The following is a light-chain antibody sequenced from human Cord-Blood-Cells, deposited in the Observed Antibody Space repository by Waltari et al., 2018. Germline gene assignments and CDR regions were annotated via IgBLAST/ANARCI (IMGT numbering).Light chain of an antibody. V-gene: IGKV3-11*01. CDR3: QQRSNWPPFT. J-gene: IGKJ3*01. CDR2: DAS. Sequence: EIVLTQSPATLSLSPGERATLSCRASQSVSSYLAWYQQKPGQAPGLLIYDASNRATGIPAMFSGSGSGTDFTLTISSLEPEYFAVYYCQQRSNWPPFTFGPGTKVDIK. CDR1: QSVSSY.